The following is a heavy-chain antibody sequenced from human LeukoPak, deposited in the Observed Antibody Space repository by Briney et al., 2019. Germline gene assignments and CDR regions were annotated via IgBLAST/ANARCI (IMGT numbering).Heavy chain of an antibody. CDR3: ARQLTVYSGSSHNWFDP. CDR2: INHSGST. Sequence: PSETLSLTCAVYGGSFSGYYWSWIRQPPGKGLEWIGEINHSGSTNYNPSLKSRVTISVDTSKNQFSLKLSSVTAADTAVYYCARQLTVYSGSSHNWFDPWGQGTLVTVSS. D-gene: IGHD1-26*01. CDR1: GGSFSGYY. V-gene: IGHV4-34*01. J-gene: IGHJ5*02.